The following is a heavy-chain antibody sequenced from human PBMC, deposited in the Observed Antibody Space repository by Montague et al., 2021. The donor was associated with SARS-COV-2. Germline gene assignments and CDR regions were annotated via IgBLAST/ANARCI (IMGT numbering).Heavy chain of an antibody. J-gene: IGHJ4*02. D-gene: IGHD5-24*01. Sequence: LVTPTQTLTLTCTFSGFSLSTSGMCVSWIRQPPGKGLEWIGYIYYSGSTNYNPSLKSRVTISVDTSKNQFSLKLSSVTAADTAVYYCARVFPRWLQFDPYFDYWGQGTLVTVSS. CDR3: ARVFPRWLQFDPYFDY. V-gene: IGHV4-61*08. CDR2: IYYSGST. CDR1: GFSLSTSGMC.